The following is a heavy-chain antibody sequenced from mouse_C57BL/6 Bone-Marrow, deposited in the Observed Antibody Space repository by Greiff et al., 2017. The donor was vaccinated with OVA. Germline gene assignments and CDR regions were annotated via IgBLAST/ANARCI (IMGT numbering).Heavy chain of an antibody. CDR3: ARERVWDYYGSSYGD. D-gene: IGHD1-1*01. Sequence: VQLQQPGTELVKPGASVKLSCKASGYTFTSYWMHWVKQRPGQGLEWIGNINPSNGGTNYNEQFKSKATLTVDKSSSTAYMQLSRLTSEDSAVYCGARERVWDYYGSSYGDWGQGTTLTVSS. V-gene: IGHV1-53*01. CDR2: INPSNGGT. CDR1: GYTFTSYW. J-gene: IGHJ2*01.